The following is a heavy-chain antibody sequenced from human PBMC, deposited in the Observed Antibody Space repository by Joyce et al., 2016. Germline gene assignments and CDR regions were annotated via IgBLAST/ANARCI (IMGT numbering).Heavy chain of an antibody. CDR2: INHRGRT. CDR1: GGSISSYY. Sequence: QVQLQESGPGLVKPSETLSLSCTVSGGSISSYYWSWIRQPPGKGLEWIGYINHRGRTNYNPSLKSRVTISVDTSKNEFSLKMTSVTAADTAVYYCARGNDYDYSSGYEAHYFDYWGQGTLVTVSS. CDR3: ARGNDYDYSSGYEAHYFDY. J-gene: IGHJ4*02. D-gene: IGHD3-3*01. V-gene: IGHV4-59*01.